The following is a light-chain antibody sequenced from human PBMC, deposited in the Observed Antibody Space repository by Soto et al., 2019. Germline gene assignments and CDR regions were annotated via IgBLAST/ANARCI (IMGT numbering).Light chain of an antibody. Sequence: DIQLTQSPSFRSASVGHRVTITCRASQGIRSYLALYQQRPGKAPELLIYDASSLQSGVPSRFSASGSGTDFTPTISSLQPEDFATYFCQQSYSMPITFGQGTRLEIK. V-gene: IGKV1-39*01. CDR1: QGIRSY. CDR2: DAS. J-gene: IGKJ5*01. CDR3: QQSYSMPIT.